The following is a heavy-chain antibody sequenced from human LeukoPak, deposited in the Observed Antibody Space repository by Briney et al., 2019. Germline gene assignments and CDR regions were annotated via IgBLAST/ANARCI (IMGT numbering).Heavy chain of an antibody. V-gene: IGHV3-48*01. CDR1: GFTFSSYS. D-gene: IGHD2-2*01. CDR2: ISSSSSTI. J-gene: IGHJ5*02. CDR3: ARDALYCSSTSCYEGPNWFDP. Sequence: GGSLRLSCAASGFTFSSYSMNWVRQAPGKGLEWVSYISSSSSTIYYADSVKGRFTISRDNAKNSLYLQMNSLRAEDTAVYYCARDALYCSSTSCYEGPNWFDPWGQGTLVTVSS.